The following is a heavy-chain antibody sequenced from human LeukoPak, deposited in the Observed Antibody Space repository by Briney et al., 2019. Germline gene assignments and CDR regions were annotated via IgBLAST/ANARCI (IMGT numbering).Heavy chain of an antibody. J-gene: IGHJ4*02. CDR2: ITGSSSSK. V-gene: IGHV3-48*04. CDR1: GFTFNSYW. D-gene: IGHD6-19*01. Sequence: PGGSLRLSCAASGFTFNSYWIHWVRQAPGKGLECVASITGSSSSKVYADSVKGRFTISRDNAKNSLYLQMNSLRAEDAAVYYCARVRYDSGWYDYWGQGALVIVSS. CDR3: ARVRYDSGWYDY.